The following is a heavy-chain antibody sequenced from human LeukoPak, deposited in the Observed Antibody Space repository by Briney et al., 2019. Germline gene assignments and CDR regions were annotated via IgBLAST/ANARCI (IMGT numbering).Heavy chain of an antibody. Sequence: SETLSLTCTVSGGSISSYYWNWIRQPPGKGLEWIGYIYYSGNTNYHPSLKSRVTISVDTSKNQFSLKLSSATAADTAVYYCAKTGDLNYWYFDLWGRGTLVTVSS. J-gene: IGHJ2*01. CDR2: IYYSGNT. D-gene: IGHD7-27*01. CDR1: GGSISSYY. V-gene: IGHV4-59*01. CDR3: AKTGDLNYWYFDL.